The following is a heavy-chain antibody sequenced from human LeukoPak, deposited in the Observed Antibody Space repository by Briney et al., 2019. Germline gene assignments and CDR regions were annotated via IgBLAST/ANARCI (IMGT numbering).Heavy chain of an antibody. CDR2: ISSSSSYI. Sequence: GGSLRLSCAASGFTFSSYSMNWVRQAPGKGLEWVSSISSSSSYIYYADSVKGRFTISRDNAKNSLYLQMNSLRAEDTAVYYCVRVEGIAAAGIDYWGQGTLVTVSS. D-gene: IGHD6-13*01. J-gene: IGHJ4*02. CDR3: VRVEGIAAAGIDY. V-gene: IGHV3-21*01. CDR1: GFTFSSYS.